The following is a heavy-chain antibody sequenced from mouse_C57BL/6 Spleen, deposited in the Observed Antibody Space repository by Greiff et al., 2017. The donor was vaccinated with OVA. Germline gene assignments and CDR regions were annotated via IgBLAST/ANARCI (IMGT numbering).Heavy chain of an antibody. V-gene: IGHV14-1*01. CDR1: GFNIKDYY. D-gene: IGHD1-2*01. CDR3: TTGTTASRAY. J-gene: IGHJ3*01. CDR2: IDPGDGDT. Sequence: EVQLQQSGAELVRPGASVKLSCTASGFNIKDYYMHWVKQRPEQGLEWIGRIDPGDGDTEYAPKFQGKATMTADTSSNTAYLQLSSLTAEDTAVYYCTTGTTASRAYWGQGTLVTVSA.